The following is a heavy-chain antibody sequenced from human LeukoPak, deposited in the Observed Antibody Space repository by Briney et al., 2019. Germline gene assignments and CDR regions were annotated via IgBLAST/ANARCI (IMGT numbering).Heavy chain of an antibody. CDR1: GFTFSSYV. V-gene: IGHV3-30-3*01. Sequence: GGSLSLSCAASGFTFSSYVMHWVRQPPGKGLEWVAVISYDGSNEHYVDSVKGRFTISRDNSKNTLYVQMNSLRAEDTAVYYCARSGDTNRNWFDPWGQGTLVTVSS. J-gene: IGHJ5*02. D-gene: IGHD1-14*01. CDR2: ISYDGSNE. CDR3: ARSGDTNRNWFDP.